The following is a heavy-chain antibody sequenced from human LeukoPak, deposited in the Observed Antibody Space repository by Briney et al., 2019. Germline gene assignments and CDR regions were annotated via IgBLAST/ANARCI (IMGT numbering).Heavy chain of an antibody. V-gene: IGHV1-69*05. Sequence: ASVKVFCKASGGTFSSYAISWVRQPPGQGLVWMVRIIPIFGTTNYAKKFQGRVTITTDESASTAYMELSSLRSEDTAVYYCARSLCGYSYGDNFDYWGQGTLVTVSS. CDR2: IIPIFGTT. CDR1: GGTFSSYA. D-gene: IGHD5-18*01. J-gene: IGHJ4*02. CDR3: ARSLCGYSYGDNFDY.